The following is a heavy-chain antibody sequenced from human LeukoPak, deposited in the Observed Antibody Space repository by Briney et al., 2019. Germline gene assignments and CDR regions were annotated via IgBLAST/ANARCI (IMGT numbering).Heavy chain of an antibody. CDR1: GFTFSSYS. V-gene: IGHV3-21*01. Sequence: GGSLRLSCAASGFTFSSYSMNWVRQAPGKGLEWVSYISSSSSYIYYADSVKGRFTISRDNAKNSLYLQMNSLRAEDTAVYYCARGRSLGYCSSTSCRDGAFDIWGQGTMVTVSS. CDR3: ARGRSLGYCSSTSCRDGAFDI. D-gene: IGHD2-2*01. J-gene: IGHJ3*02. CDR2: ISSSSSYI.